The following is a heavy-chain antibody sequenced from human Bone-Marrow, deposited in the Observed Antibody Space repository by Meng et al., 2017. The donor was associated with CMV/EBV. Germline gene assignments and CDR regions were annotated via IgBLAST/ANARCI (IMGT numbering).Heavy chain of an antibody. V-gene: IGHV4-61*01. D-gene: IGHD2-21*01. CDR2: IYYSGST. CDR3: ARGGSRGGDCYDY. Sequence: SETLSLTCTVSGYSISSGYYWSWIRQPPGKGLEWIGYIYYSGSTNYNPSLKSRVTISVDTSKNQFSLKLSSVTAADTAVYYCARGGSRGGDCYDYWGQGTLVTVSS. CDR1: GYSISSGYY. J-gene: IGHJ4*02.